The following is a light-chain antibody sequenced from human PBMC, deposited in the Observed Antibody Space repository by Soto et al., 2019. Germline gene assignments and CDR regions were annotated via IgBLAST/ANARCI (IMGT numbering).Light chain of an antibody. V-gene: IGKV3-20*01. Sequence: EIVLTQSPGTLSLSPGERATLSCRASQSVCSSYLAWYQQKPCQAPRLLIYGASSRATGIPDRFSGSGSGTDFTLTLSRLEPEDFCVYYGQQYCISAWTVGQGIKVEIK. CDR3: QQYCISAWT. J-gene: IGKJ1*01. CDR1: QSVCSSY. CDR2: GAS.